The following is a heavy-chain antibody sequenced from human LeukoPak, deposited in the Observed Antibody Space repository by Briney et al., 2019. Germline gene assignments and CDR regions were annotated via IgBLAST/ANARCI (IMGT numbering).Heavy chain of an antibody. D-gene: IGHD3-3*01. J-gene: IGHJ5*02. CDR1: GYSISSGYY. V-gene: IGHV4-38-2*02. CDR2: NYHSGST. CDR3: ARASIFGVVRTFFNWFDP. Sequence: KSSETLSLTCSVSGYSISSGYYWGWIRQPPGKGLEWIGSNYHSGSTYYNPSLKSRVTISVDTSKNQCSLKLTSVTAADTAVYYCARASIFGVVRTFFNWFDPWGQGTLVTVSS.